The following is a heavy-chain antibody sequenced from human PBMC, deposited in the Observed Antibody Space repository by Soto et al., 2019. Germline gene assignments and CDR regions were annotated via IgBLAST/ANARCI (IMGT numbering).Heavy chain of an antibody. Sequence: SETLSLTCTVSGDSVSGGYYWNWIRQPPGKGLEWIGYVYSSGITNYNPSLKSRVTILVDTSMIQFSLRLNSVTAADTSVYFCLRKTRPPTTTYNWLDSWGQGTTVTV. CDR1: GDSVSGGYY. V-gene: IGHV4-61*08. CDR3: LRKTRPPTTTYNWLDS. J-gene: IGHJ5*01. CDR2: VYSSGIT. D-gene: IGHD5-12*01.